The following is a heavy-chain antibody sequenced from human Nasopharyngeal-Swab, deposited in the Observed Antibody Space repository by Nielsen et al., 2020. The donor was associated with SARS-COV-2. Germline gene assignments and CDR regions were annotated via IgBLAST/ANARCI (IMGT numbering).Heavy chain of an antibody. CDR2: ISSSGSTI. Sequence: GESLKISCAASGFTFSDYYMSWIRQAPGKGLEWVSYISSSGSTIYYADSVKGRFTISRDNAKNSLYLQMNSLRAEDTAVYYCARATNVIYGMDVWGQGTTVTVSS. CDR1: GFTFSDYY. D-gene: IGHD3-10*01. CDR3: ARATNVIYGMDV. V-gene: IGHV3-11*04. J-gene: IGHJ6*02.